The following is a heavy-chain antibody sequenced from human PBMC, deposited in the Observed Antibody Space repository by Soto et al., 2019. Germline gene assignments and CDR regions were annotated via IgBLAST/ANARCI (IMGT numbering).Heavy chain of an antibody. J-gene: IGHJ4*02. CDR1: GGSISGSYYN. V-gene: IGHV4-39*02. Sequence: SETLSLTCAVSGGSISGSYYNWGWLRQSPGMGPEWIGSVFYTGFTSYNPSLESRVSVSVDTSKNQFSLILSSVSAADTAVYYCARDAIRGSAAMKTYWGLGTLVTVSS. CDR3: ARDAIRGSAAMKTY. CDR2: VFYTGFT.